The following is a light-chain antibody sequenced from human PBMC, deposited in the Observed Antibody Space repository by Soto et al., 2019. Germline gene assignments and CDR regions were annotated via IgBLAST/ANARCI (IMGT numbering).Light chain of an antibody. CDR2: GAS. J-gene: IGKJ2*02. CDR1: QSVSSSY. CDR3: QQYGSSPSGT. Sequence: EIVLTQSPGTLSLSPGERATLSCRASQSVSSSYLAWYQQKPGQAPWLLIYGASSRATGIPDRFSGSGSGTDFTLTISRLEPEDFAVYYCQQYGSSPSGTFGQGTKLEIK. V-gene: IGKV3-20*01.